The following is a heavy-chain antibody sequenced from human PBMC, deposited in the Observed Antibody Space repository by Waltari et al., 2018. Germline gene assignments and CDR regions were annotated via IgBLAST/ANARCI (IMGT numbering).Heavy chain of an antibody. Sequence: QVQLVESGGGVVQPGRSLRLSCAASGFTFTNYGMHWVRQAPGKGLEWVALMSFDGNKEYYAETVKGRFTISRDTSKNTLYLQMNSLRPEDTAMYYCAKDPPTHWSLDSWGHGTLVTVSS. CDR2: MSFDGNKE. CDR3: AKDPPTHWSLDS. V-gene: IGHV3-30*18. J-gene: IGHJ5*01. D-gene: IGHD1-1*01. CDR1: GFTFTNYG.